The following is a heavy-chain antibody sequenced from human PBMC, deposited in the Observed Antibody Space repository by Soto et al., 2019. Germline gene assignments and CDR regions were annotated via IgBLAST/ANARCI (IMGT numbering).Heavy chain of an antibody. Sequence: ETLSLTCTVSGGSISSYYWSWIRQPPGKGLEWIGYIYYSGSTNYNPSLKSRVTMSVDTSKNQFSLKLRSVTAADTAMYYCAREKGYISGPKNFDSWGQGTLVTVSS. CDR1: GGSISSYY. J-gene: IGHJ4*02. CDR2: IYYSGST. CDR3: AREKGYISGPKNFDS. D-gene: IGHD5-12*01. V-gene: IGHV4-59*12.